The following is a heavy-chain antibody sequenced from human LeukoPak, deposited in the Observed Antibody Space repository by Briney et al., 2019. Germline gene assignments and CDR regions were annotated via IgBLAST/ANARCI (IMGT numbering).Heavy chain of an antibody. D-gene: IGHD3-10*01. CDR2: ISGSGGST. V-gene: IGHV3-23*01. Sequence: GGSLRLSCAASGFTFSSYAMSWVRQAPGKGLEWVSAISGSGGSTYYADSVKGRFTISRDNSKNTLYLQMNSLRAEDTAVYYCAKDGSEVLLWFGKLSNWFDPWGQGTLVTVSS. J-gene: IGHJ5*02. CDR3: AKDGSEVLLWFGKLSNWFDP. CDR1: GFTFSSYA.